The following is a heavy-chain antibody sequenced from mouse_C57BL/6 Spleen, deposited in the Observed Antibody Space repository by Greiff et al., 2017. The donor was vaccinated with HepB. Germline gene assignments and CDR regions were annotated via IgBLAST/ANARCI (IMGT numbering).Heavy chain of an antibody. CDR3: ARRLGYAMDY. CDR1: GYTFTDYN. V-gene: IGHV1-18*01. Sequence: EVQLVESGPELVKPGASVKIPCKASGYTFTDYNMDWVKQSHGKSLEWIGDINPNNGGTIYNQKFKGKATLTVDKSSSTAYMELRSLTSEDTAVYYCARRLGYAMDYWGQGTSVTVSS. CDR2: INPNNGGT. D-gene: IGHD1-2*01. J-gene: IGHJ4*01.